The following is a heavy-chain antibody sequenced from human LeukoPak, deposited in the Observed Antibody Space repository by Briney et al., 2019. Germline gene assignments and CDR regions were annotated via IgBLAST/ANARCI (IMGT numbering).Heavy chain of an antibody. CDR1: GFTFTDYW. D-gene: IGHD6-13*01. V-gene: IGHV3-7*01. Sequence: GGSLRLSCAVSGFTFTDYWMNWVRQAPGKGLEWVVSIRKDGGEKSYVDSVKGRFTISRDNTKSSLYLQISSLRAEDTAVYYCARDGTAAGLYFDFWGQGTLVTVSS. CDR2: IRKDGGEK. J-gene: IGHJ4*01. CDR3: ARDGTAAGLYFDF.